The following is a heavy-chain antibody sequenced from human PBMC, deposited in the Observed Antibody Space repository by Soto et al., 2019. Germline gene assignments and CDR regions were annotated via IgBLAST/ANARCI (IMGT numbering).Heavy chain of an antibody. J-gene: IGHJ5*02. D-gene: IGHD3-22*01. CDR1: GFTFSSYP. CDR2: ISGSGGST. CDR3: AKDSYYYDSSGYYDNWFDP. Sequence: GGSLRLSCAASGFTFSSYPMSWARQAPGKGMEWVSAISGSGGSTYYADSVKGRFTISRDNSKNTLYLQMNSLRAEDTAVYYCAKDSYYYDSSGYYDNWFDPWGQGTLVPVSS. V-gene: IGHV3-23*01.